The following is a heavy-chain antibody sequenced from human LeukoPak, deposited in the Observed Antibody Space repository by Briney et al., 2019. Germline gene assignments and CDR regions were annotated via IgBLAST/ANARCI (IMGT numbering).Heavy chain of an antibody. CDR2: IYYSGST. Sequence: SETLSLTCTVSGGSISSYYWSWIRQPPGKGLEWIGYIYYSGSTNYNPSLKSRVTISVDTSKNQFSLKLSSVTAADTAVYYCARGVAARGEGLDYWGQGTLVTVSS. CDR3: ARGVAARGEGLDY. CDR1: GGSISSYY. D-gene: IGHD6-6*01. V-gene: IGHV4-59*01. J-gene: IGHJ4*02.